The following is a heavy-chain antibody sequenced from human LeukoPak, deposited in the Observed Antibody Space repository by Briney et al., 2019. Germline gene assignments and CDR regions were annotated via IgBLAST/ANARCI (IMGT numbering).Heavy chain of an antibody. CDR3: AREFHRYFDY. J-gene: IGHJ4*02. CDR1: GGSISSYY. CDR2: IYYSGST. Sequence: PSETLSLTCTVSGGSISSYYWSWIRQPPGKGLEWIGYIYYSGSTYYNPSLKSRVTISVDKSKNQFSLKLSSVTAADTAVYYCAREFHRYFDYWGQGTLVTVSS. D-gene: IGHD2-21*01. V-gene: IGHV4-59*12.